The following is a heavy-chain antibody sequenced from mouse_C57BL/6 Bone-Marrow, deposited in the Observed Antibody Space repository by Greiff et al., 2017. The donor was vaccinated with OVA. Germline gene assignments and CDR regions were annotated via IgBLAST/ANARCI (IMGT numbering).Heavy chain of an antibody. CDR3: ARGGTTVVATRFAY. D-gene: IGHD1-1*01. CDR1: GYTFTSYW. J-gene: IGHJ3*01. CDR2: IHPNSGST. V-gene: IGHV1-64*01. Sequence: QVQLQQPGAELVKPGASVKLSCKASGYTFTSYWMHWVKQRPGQGLEWIGMIHPNSGSTNYNEKFKSKATLTVDKSSSTAYMQLSSLTSEDSAVYYCARGGTTVVATRFAYWGQGTLVTVSA.